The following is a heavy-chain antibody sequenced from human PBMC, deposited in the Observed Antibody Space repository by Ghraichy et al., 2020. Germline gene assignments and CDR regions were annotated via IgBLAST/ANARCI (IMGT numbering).Heavy chain of an antibody. J-gene: IGHJ4*02. CDR3: ARCTMSDGYHYSGKLFNY. D-gene: IGHD1-26*01. CDR1: GLSFSGHW. CDR2: INQSGNT. V-gene: IGHV4-34*01. Sequence: GSLRLSCAVYGLSFSGHWLSWIRQPPGKGLEWIGEINQSGNTNYKLSLKNRVTISVDTSKNQFSLMLSYVTAAETAVYYCARCTMSDGYHYSGKLFNYWGQGTLVTVSS.